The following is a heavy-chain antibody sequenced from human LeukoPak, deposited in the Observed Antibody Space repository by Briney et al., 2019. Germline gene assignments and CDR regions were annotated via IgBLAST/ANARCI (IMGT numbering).Heavy chain of an antibody. D-gene: IGHD2-21*02. CDR1: GFTFSSYV. CDR2: ISFDGSNT. V-gene: IGHV3-30*18. J-gene: IGHJ4*02. Sequence: GGSLRLSCAASGFTFSSYVMIWVRQAPGKGLEWVAVISFDGSNTYYADSVRGRFTISRDNSKNTLYLQVNSLRTEDTAVYYCAKAPRRGDGSTIIQSYLDFWGQGTLVTVSS. CDR3: AKAPRRGDGSTIIQSYLDF.